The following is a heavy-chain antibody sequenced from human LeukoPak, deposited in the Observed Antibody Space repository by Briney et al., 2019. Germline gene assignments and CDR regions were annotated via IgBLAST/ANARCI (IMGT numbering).Heavy chain of an antibody. Sequence: TSETLSLTCTVSGGSISSGSYYWGWIRQPPGKGLEWIGSIYHSGSTYYNPSLKSRVTISVDTSKNQFSLKLSSVTAADTAVYYCARVSGGVMIGSYSYWGQGTLVTVSS. CDR1: GGSISSGSYY. J-gene: IGHJ4*02. V-gene: IGHV4-39*07. CDR3: ARVSGGVMIGSYSY. CDR2: IYHSGST. D-gene: IGHD1-26*01.